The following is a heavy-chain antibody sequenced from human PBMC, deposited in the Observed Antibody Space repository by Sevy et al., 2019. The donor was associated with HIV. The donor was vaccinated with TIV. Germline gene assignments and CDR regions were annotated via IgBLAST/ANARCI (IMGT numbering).Heavy chain of an antibody. CDR1: GFTFSNYN. V-gene: IGHV3-21*01. D-gene: IGHD5-12*01. J-gene: IGHJ4*02. Sequence: GGSLRLSCAASGFTFSNYNMNWVRQAPGKGLEWVSSISSSGIYYADSVKGRFTISRDNAKNSLYLQMNSLRAEDTAVYFCAPAGGYKPGDYWGQGTLVTVSS. CDR2: ISSSGI. CDR3: APAGGYKPGDY.